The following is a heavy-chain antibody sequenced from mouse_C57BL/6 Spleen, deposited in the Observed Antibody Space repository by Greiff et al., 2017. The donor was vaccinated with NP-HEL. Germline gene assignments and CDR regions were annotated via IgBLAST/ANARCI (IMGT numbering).Heavy chain of an antibody. CDR1: GFTFSSYA. Sequence: EVQLVESGGGLVKPGGSLKLSCAASGFTFSSYAMSWVRQTPEKRLEWVATISDGGSYTYYPDNVKGRFTISRDNAKNNLYLQMSHLKSEDTAMYYCARDCYYGSSYGYFDVWGTRTTVTVSS. CDR3: ARDCYYGSSYGYFDV. V-gene: IGHV5-4*01. CDR2: ISDGGSYT. J-gene: IGHJ1*03. D-gene: IGHD1-1*01.